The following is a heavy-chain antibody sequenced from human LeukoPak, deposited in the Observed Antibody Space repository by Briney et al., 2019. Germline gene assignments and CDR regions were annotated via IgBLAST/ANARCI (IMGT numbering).Heavy chain of an antibody. CDR1: GGTFSSYA. CDR2: IIPIFGTA. Sequence: SVKVSCKASGGTFSSYAISWVRQAPGQGLEWMGGIIPIFGTANYAQKFQGRVTITADESTSTAYMELSSLRSEDTAVYYCARGTPTARLTPGYWGQGTLVTVSS. CDR3: ARGTPTARLTPGY. D-gene: IGHD6-6*01. V-gene: IGHV1-69*01. J-gene: IGHJ4*02.